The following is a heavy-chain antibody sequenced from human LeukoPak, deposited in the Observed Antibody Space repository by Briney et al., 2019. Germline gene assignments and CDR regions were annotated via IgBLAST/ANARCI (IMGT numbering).Heavy chain of an antibody. Sequence: GGSLRLSCAASGFTFSSDWMHWVRQAPGKGLVWVSRINNDGSTTAYADSVKGRFTISRDNAKNTLYLQMNSLRVEDTAVYYCASDSYSSGWDWGQGTLVTVSS. J-gene: IGHJ4*02. D-gene: IGHD6-19*01. V-gene: IGHV3-74*01. CDR3: ASDSYSSGWD. CDR2: INNDGSTT. CDR1: GFTFSSDW.